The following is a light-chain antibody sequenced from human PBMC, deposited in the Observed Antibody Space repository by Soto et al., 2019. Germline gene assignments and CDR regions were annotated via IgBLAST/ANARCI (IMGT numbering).Light chain of an antibody. CDR2: GAS. CDR1: QSVGGY. CDR3: QQYGYSPRV. V-gene: IGKV3-20*01. Sequence: EIVLTQSPATLSLSPGERATLSCRASQSVGGYLAWYQQKPGQAPRLLIYGASSRATGIPDRFSGSGSGTDFTLTISRLEPEDFGVYYCQQYGYSPRVFGQGTKVDIK. J-gene: IGKJ1*01.